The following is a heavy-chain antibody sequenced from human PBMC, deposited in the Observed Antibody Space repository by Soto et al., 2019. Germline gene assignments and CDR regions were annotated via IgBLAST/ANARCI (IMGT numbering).Heavy chain of an antibody. D-gene: IGHD6-19*01. CDR2: VSGSGTST. J-gene: IGHJ4*02. CDR3: AKLQKGSQGSCWGPFDY. CDR1: GFTFSRCA. Sequence: EVQLLESGGDLVQPGGSLRLSCAASGFTFSRCAMAWARQAPGKGLEWVSVVSGSGTSTYYADSVKGRFTISRDNSKNSVYPPMGRPEAGDPALFYWAKLQKGSQGSCWGPFDYLGQGTLGNVSS. V-gene: IGHV3-23*01.